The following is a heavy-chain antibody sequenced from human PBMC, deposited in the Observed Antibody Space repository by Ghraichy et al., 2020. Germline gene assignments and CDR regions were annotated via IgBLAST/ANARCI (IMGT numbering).Heavy chain of an antibody. CDR3: ARIPIEAGGWYYNYYMDV. CDR1: GYTFSNYD. CDR2: MNPNSGNT. J-gene: IGHJ6*03. V-gene: IGHV1-8*01. D-gene: IGHD3-10*01. Sequence: ASVKVSCKASGYTFSNYDINWVRQAPGQGLEWMGWMNPNSGNTGYAQKFHDRVIMTGNISTNTAFLELSSLRSEDTAIYYCARIPIEAGGWYYNYYMDVWGKGTTVTVSS.